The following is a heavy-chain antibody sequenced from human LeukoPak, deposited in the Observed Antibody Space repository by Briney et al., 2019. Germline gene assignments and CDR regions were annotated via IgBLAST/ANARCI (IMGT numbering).Heavy chain of an antibody. D-gene: IGHD2-15*01. CDR2: IYYNGAT. V-gene: IGHV4-39*07. CDR3: ARELRYCSGDSCYSGDY. J-gene: IGHJ4*02. Sequence: PSETLSLTCTVSGGSISSSSYYWGWIRQPPGKGLEWIGTIYYNGATQYNPSLRSRATMSVDTSKNQFSLKLNSVTAVDTAVYYCARELRYCSGDSCYSGDYWGQGTLVTVSS. CDR1: GGSISSSSYY.